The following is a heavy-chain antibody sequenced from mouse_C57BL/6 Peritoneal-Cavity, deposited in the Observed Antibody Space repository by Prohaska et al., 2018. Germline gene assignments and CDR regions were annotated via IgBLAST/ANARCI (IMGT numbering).Heavy chain of an antibody. CDR3: ASPLYYYGSSYDY. D-gene: IGHD1-1*01. Sequence: QVQLQQPGAELVKPGASVKLSCKASGYTFTSYWMHWVKQRPGQGLEWIGMIHPNSGSTNYNENFSSKAILTLDKSSSTAYLQLPSLTSEHSVVPYSASPLYYYGSSYDYWGQGTTLTVSS. J-gene: IGHJ2*01. V-gene: IGHV1-64*01. CDR2: IHPNSGST. CDR1: GYTFTSYW.